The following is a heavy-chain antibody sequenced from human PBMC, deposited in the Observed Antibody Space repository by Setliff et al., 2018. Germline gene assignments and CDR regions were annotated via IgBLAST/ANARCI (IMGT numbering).Heavy chain of an antibody. Sequence: GASVKVSCKASGGTFGSYAISWVRQAPGQGLEWMGGIIPILGIANYAQKFQGRVTITTDESTSTAYMELSSLRSEDTAVYYCARDPIVAAADGNWFDPWGQGTLVTVSS. D-gene: IGHD6-13*01. CDR2: IIPILGIA. V-gene: IGHV1-69*10. CDR3: ARDPIVAAADGNWFDP. J-gene: IGHJ5*02. CDR1: GGTFGSYA.